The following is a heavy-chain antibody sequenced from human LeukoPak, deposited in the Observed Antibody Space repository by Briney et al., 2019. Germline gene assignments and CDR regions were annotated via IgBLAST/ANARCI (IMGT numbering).Heavy chain of an antibody. J-gene: IGHJ6*02. CDR3: ARTLEPSTYCSSTSCYGAGMDV. D-gene: IGHD2-2*01. CDR2: ISYDGSNK. V-gene: IGHV3-30-3*01. Sequence: TGRSLRLSCAASGFTFSSYAMHWVRQAPGKGLEWVAVISYDGSNKYYADSVKGRFTISRDNSKNTLYLQMNSLRAEDTAVYYCARTLEPSTYCSSTSCYGAGMDVWGQGTTVTVSS. CDR1: GFTFSSYA.